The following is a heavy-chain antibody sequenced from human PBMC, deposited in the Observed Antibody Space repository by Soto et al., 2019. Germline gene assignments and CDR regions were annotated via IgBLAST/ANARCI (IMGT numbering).Heavy chain of an antibody. Sequence: ASVKVSCKASGYTFTSYDINWVRQATGQGLEWMGWMNPNSGNTGYAQKFQGRVTMTRNTSISTAYMELSSLRSEGTAVYYCARSYYDSSAYYYYYGMDVWGQGTTVTVSS. CDR1: GYTFTSYD. CDR2: MNPNSGNT. V-gene: IGHV1-8*01. J-gene: IGHJ6*02. D-gene: IGHD3-22*01. CDR3: ARSYYDSSAYYYYYGMDV.